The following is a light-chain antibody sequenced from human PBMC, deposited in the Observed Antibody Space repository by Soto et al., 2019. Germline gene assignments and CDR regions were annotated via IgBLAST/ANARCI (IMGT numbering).Light chain of an antibody. CDR2: GAS. CDR1: QSINKF. V-gene: IGKV1-9*01. CDR3: QQLTNFRFT. J-gene: IGKJ2*01. Sequence: IQLTQSPSSLSASVGDRVTITCRASQSINKFLAWYQQRPGKAPQLLVYGASTLQSGVPSRFSGSGSGTDFTLTTSSLQPEDFATYYCQQLTNFRFTFGQGTKLDIK.